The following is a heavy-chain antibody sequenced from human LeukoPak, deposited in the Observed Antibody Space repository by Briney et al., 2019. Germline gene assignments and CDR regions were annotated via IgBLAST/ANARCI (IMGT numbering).Heavy chain of an antibody. D-gene: IGHD1-14*01. CDR1: GFTVSSNY. Sequence: GGSLRLSCAASGFTVSSNYMSWVRQTPGKGLEWVSVIYSGGNTYYADSVKGRFTISRDNSKNTLYLRMNGLRAEDTAVYYCARDQRGDGINYFDYWGQGTLVTVSS. V-gene: IGHV3-53*01. CDR2: IYSGGNT. CDR3: ARDQRGDGINYFDY. J-gene: IGHJ4*02.